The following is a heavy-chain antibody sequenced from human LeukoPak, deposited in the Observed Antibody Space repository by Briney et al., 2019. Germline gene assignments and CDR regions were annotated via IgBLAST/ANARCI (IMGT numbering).Heavy chain of an antibody. CDR1: GVTFSSYG. CDR3: ARGYSNSSGRAWFDP. D-gene: IGHD6-6*01. Sequence: GRSLRLPCAASGVTFSSYGMHWVRQAPGKGLEWVAVIWYDGSNKYYADSVKGRFTISRDNSKNKLYLQMNSLRAEETAVYYCARGYSNSSGRAWFDPWGQGTLVTVSS. J-gene: IGHJ5*02. CDR2: IWYDGSNK. V-gene: IGHV3-33*01.